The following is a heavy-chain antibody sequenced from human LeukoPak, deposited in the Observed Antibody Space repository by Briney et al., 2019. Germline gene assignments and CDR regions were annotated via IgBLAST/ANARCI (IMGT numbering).Heavy chain of an antibody. CDR1: GFTFSSYA. CDR3: AKSSLRLGELSPHYYFDD. CDR2: ISGSGDNT. D-gene: IGHD3-16*02. V-gene: IGHV3-23*01. Sequence: GGSLRLSCAASGFTFSSYAMSWVRQAPGKGLEWVSGISGSGDNTYYADSVKGRFTISRDHSKNTLYLQMNSLRAEDTAVYYCAKSSLRLGELSPHYYFDDGSQGTLVTVSS. J-gene: IGHJ4*02.